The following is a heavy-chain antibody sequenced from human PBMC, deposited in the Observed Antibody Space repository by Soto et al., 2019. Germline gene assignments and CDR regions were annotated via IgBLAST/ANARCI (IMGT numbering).Heavy chain of an antibody. V-gene: IGHV3-7*03. CDR2: IKQDGSEK. J-gene: IGHJ3*02. Sequence: PGGSLRLSCAASGFTFSSYWMSWVRQAPGKGLEWVANIKQDGSEKYYVDSVKGRFTISRDNAKNSLYLQMSSLRAEDTAVYYCARDVFYDFWSGYQADAFDIWGQGTMVTVSS. CDR3: ARDVFYDFWSGYQADAFDI. D-gene: IGHD3-3*01. CDR1: GFTFSSYW.